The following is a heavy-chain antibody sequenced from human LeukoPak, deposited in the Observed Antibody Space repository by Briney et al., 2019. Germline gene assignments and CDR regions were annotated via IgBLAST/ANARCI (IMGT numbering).Heavy chain of an antibody. D-gene: IGHD6-19*01. Sequence: GGSLRLSCAASGFIVSSNYMSWVRQAPGKGLEWVAFIRYDGSNKYYADSVKGRFTISRDNSKNTLYLQMNSLRAEDTAVYYCAKDKEQWLPYYFDYWGQGTLVTVSS. V-gene: IGHV3-30*02. CDR1: GFIVSSNY. CDR2: IRYDGSNK. J-gene: IGHJ4*02. CDR3: AKDKEQWLPYYFDY.